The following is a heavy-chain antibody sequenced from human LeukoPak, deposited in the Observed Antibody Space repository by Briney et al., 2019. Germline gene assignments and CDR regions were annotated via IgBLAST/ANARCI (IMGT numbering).Heavy chain of an antibody. CDR3: ARGYYYGSGSSDGWFDP. J-gene: IGHJ5*02. CDR2: INWNGGSK. CDR1: GFTYYDYG. D-gene: IGHD3-10*01. V-gene: IGHV3-20*01. Sequence: GGSLRLFCAASGFTYYDYGMRWVRHATGKGLEGVSGINWNGGSKVYAVSVKGRFNISRDNAQNSLYLQMNSLRAEDTALYHCARGYYYGSGSSDGWFDPWGRGTLVTVSS.